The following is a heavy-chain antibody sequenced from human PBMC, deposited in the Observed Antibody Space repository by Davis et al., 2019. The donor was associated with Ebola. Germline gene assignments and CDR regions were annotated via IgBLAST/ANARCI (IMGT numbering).Heavy chain of an antibody. CDR3: AREDTGGIITGTTWDAFDI. V-gene: IGHV4-34*01. J-gene: IGHJ3*02. Sequence: MPSETLSLTCTVSGGSISSYYWSWIRQPPGKGLEWIGEINHSGSTNYNPSLKSRVTISVDTSKNQFSLKLSSVTAADTAVYYCAREDTGGIITGTTWDAFDIWGQGTMVTVSS. CDR1: GGSISSYY. D-gene: IGHD1-7*01. CDR2: INHSGST.